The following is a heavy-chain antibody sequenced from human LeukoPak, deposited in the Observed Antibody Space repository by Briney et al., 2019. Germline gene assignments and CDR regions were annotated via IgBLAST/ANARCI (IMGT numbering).Heavy chain of an antibody. V-gene: IGHV4-30-4*08. CDR2: IYYSGST. J-gene: IGHJ4*02. CDR1: GGSISSGDYY. CDR3: ARGQETYYDSSGHLDY. D-gene: IGHD3-22*01. Sequence: SQTLSLTCTVSGGSISSGDYYWSWIRQPPGKGLEWIGYIYYSGSTCYNPSLKSRVTISVDTSKNQFSLKLSSVTAADTAVYYCARGQETYYDSSGHLDYWGQGTLVTVSS.